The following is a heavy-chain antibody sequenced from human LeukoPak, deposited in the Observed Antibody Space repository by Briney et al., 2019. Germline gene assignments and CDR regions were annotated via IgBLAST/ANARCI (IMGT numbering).Heavy chain of an antibody. CDR1: GFTFSSYS. CDR3: ARSDSSGYSLNDAFDI. Sequence: PGGSLRLSCAASGFTFSSYSMNWVRQAPGKGLEWVSSISSSSSYIYYADSVKGRFTISRDNAKNSLYLQMNSLRAEETAVYYCARSDSSGYSLNDAFDIWGQGTMVTVSS. V-gene: IGHV3-21*01. CDR2: ISSSSSYI. D-gene: IGHD3-22*01. J-gene: IGHJ3*02.